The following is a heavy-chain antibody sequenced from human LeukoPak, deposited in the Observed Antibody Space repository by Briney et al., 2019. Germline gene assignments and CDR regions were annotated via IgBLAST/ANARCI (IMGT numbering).Heavy chain of an antibody. J-gene: IGHJ6*02. CDR3: TTAVAGLTYYYYYGMDV. CDR1: GFTFSNAW. Sequence: GGSLRLSCAASGFTFSNAWMNWVRQAPGKGLEWVGSIKSKTDGGTTDYAAPVKGRFTISRDDSKNTLYLQMNSLKTEDTAVYYCTTAVAGLTYYYYYGMDVWGQGTTVTVSS. D-gene: IGHD6-19*01. CDR2: IKSKTDGGTT. V-gene: IGHV3-15*07.